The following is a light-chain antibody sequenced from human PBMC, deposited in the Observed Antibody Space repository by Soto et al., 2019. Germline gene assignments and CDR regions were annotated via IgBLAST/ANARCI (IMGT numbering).Light chain of an antibody. V-gene: IGLV2-11*01. CDR1: SSDVGGYNY. CDR3: CSYAGSYTFYV. J-gene: IGLJ1*01. CDR2: DVS. Sequence: QSALTQPRSVSGSPGQSVTISCTGTSSDVGGYNYVSWYQHHPGKAPKLMTYDVSKRPSGVPDRFSGSKSGNTASLTISGLQAEDEADYYCCSYAGSYTFYVFGTGTKVTAL.